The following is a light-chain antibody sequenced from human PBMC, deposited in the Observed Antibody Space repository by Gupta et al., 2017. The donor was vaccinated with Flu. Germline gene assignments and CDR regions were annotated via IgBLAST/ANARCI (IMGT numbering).Light chain of an antibody. CDR2: ENN. Sequence: QSVLTQPPSVSAAPGQKVTISCSGCSSNIGSNYLSWYQHRPGSAPKLLLDENNKRPSGIPDRFSGSKSGSSATLGITGLQTGDEADYYCETWDSSLSGAVFGGGTKLSVL. J-gene: IGLJ3*02. CDR1: SSNIGSNY. CDR3: ETWDSSLSGAV. V-gene: IGLV1-51*02.